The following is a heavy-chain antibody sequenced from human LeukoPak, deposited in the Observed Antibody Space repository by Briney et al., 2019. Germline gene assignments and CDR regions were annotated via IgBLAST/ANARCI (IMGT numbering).Heavy chain of an antibody. V-gene: IGHV3-74*01. D-gene: IGHD4-17*01. CDR1: GFTFSSYW. J-gene: IGHJ3*02. Sequence: PGGSLRLSCAASGFTFSSYWMHWVRQAPGKGLVWVSRINSDGSSTSYADSVKGRFTISRDNAKNTLYLQMNSLRAEDTAVYYCAKVADYGDYVGAFDIWGQGTMVTVSS. CDR2: INSDGSST. CDR3: AKVADYGDYVGAFDI.